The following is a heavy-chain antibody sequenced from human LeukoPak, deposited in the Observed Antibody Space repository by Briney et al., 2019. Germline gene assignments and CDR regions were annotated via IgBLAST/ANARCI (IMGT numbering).Heavy chain of an antibody. CDR2: INPSGGPA. J-gene: IGHJ4*02. CDR1: GYTFTRFH. V-gene: IGHV1-46*01. Sequence: GASVRVSCKASGYTFTRFHIHWVRQAPGQELEWMGVINPSGGPATYAQKFQGRVTLTRDTSTTTVYMEVNSLRSDDTAVYYCAREAIFGVVREYYFDLWGQGTLVTVS. CDR3: AREAIFGVVREYYFDL. D-gene: IGHD3-3*01.